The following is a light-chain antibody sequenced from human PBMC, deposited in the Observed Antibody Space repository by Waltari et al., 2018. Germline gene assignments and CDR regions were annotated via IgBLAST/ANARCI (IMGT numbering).Light chain of an antibody. CDR2: GAS. Sequence: EIVLTQSPGTLSLSPGERATLSCRASQSVSSNYLGWYQQKPGQAPTLLIYGASSRATGIPDRFSGSGSGTDFTLTISRLEPEDFAVYYCQHYGSFFFGQGTRLEIK. J-gene: IGKJ5*01. CDR1: QSVSSNY. CDR3: QHYGSFF. V-gene: IGKV3-20*01.